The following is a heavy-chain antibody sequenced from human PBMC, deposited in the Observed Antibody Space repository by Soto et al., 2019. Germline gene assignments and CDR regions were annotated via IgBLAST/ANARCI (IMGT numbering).Heavy chain of an antibody. J-gene: IGHJ6*01. V-gene: IGHV3-33*01. Sequence: PWGSLRISCASSGFTFSSYGMHWVRQAPGKGLDWVEVIWYDGSNKYYADSVKGRFTISRDNSKNTLYLQMNSLRAEDTAVYYCARDRDSSRTESYYYGMDVWGQGTTVTVSS. D-gene: IGHD6-13*01. CDR2: IWYDGSNK. CDR3: ARDRDSSRTESYYYGMDV. CDR1: GFTFSSYG.